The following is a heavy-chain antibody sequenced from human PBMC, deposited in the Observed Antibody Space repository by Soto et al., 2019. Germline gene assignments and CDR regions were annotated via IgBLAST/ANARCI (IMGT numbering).Heavy chain of an antibody. D-gene: IGHD3-22*01. Sequence: GASVKVSFKASGGTFSSYAISWLRQAPGQGLEWMGGIIPIFGTANYAQKFQGRVTITADESTSTAYMELSSLRSEDTAVYYCARVPYYYDSSGYYYQDYWGQGTLVTVSS. CDR1: GGTFSSYA. J-gene: IGHJ4*02. CDR2: IIPIFGTA. CDR3: ARVPYYYDSSGYYYQDY. V-gene: IGHV1-69*13.